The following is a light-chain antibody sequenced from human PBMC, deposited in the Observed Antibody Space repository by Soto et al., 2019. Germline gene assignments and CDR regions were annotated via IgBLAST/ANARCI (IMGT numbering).Light chain of an antibody. CDR2: VS. V-gene: IGKV3-20*01. Sequence: EIVLTQSPGTLSLSPGERATLSCRASQTVSDMYLGRYQHKPGQATRLLIYVSNSATGIPDRFSGSGSGTVFTLTIGRLEPEDFAVYYYQHYCSSALFGPGTKVDIK. J-gene: IGKJ3*01. CDR1: QTVSDMY. CDR3: QHYCSSAL.